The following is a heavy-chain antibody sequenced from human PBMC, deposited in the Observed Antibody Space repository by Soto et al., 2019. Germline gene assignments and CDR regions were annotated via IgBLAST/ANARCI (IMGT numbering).Heavy chain of an antibody. Sequence: EVQLVESGGGLVKPGGSLRLSCAASGFTFNIYSMNWVRQAPGKGLEWVSSISSSSSYIYYADSEKGRFTISRDNAENSLFLQMNSLRAEDTAVYYCARDLRDSSGWLRVDHYYYGMDVWGQGTTVTVSS. D-gene: IGHD6-19*01. J-gene: IGHJ6*02. V-gene: IGHV3-21*01. CDR2: ISSSSSYI. CDR3: ARDLRDSSGWLRVDHYYYGMDV. CDR1: GFTFNIYS.